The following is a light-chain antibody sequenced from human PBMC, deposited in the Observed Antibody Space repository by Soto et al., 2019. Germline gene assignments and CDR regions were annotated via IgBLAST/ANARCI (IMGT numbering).Light chain of an antibody. V-gene: IGKV1-39*01. CDR3: QHYKPYKT. CDR2: GAS. J-gene: IGKJ1*01. CDR1: QSISTY. Sequence: DIQMTQSPSSLSASVGDRVTFTCRASQSISTYLNWYEQKPGKAPNLLIYGASNLQSGVPSRFSGGGSGTDFTLTISSLQPEDFGTYYCQHYKPYKTFGQGTRV.